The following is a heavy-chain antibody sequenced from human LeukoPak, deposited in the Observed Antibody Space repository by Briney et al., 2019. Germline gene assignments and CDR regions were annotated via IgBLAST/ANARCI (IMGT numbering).Heavy chain of an antibody. CDR1: GGSISSSSYY. CDR2: IYYSGST. V-gene: IGHV4-39*01. D-gene: IGHD1-26*01. J-gene: IGHJ4*02. Sequence: PSETLSLTCTVSGGSISSSSYYWGWIRQPPGKGLEWIGSIYYSGSTYYNPSLKSRVTISVDTSKNQFSLKLSSVTAADTAVYYCARHGIVGATADYWGQGTLDTVSS. CDR3: ARHGIVGATADY.